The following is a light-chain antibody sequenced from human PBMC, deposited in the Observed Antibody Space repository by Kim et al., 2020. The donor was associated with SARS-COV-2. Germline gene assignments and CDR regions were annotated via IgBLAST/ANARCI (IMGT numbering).Light chain of an antibody. Sequence: QSALTQPASVSGSPGQSITISCTGTNSDVGDYEYVSWYQQHPGKAPKLIIYDVSDRPSGVSSRFSGSKSGNAASLTISGLQAEDEADYYCCSYASANWVFGGGTMVTVL. J-gene: IGLJ3*02. CDR1: NSDVGDYEY. V-gene: IGLV2-14*03. CDR3: CSYASANWV. CDR2: DVS.